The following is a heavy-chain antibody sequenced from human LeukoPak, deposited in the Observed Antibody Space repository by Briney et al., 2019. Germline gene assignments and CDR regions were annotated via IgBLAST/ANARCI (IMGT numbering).Heavy chain of an antibody. Sequence: GESLQISCKGSGYIFTSYWIGWVRQLPGKGLEWMGIIYPGDSDTRYSPSFQGQVTISADKSISTAYLQWSSLKASDTAMYYCARRVQQLVRGDWFDPWGQGTLVTVSS. V-gene: IGHV5-51*01. D-gene: IGHD6-13*01. CDR1: GYIFTSYW. CDR3: ARRVQQLVRGDWFDP. J-gene: IGHJ5*02. CDR2: IYPGDSDT.